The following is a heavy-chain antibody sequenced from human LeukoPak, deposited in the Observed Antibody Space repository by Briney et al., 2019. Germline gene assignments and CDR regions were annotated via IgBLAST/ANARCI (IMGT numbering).Heavy chain of an antibody. CDR1: GFSFSDHY. V-gene: IGHV3-11*03. J-gene: IGHJ4*02. D-gene: IGHD3-10*01. CDR2: IRSSGYYT. Sequence: TGGSLRLSCAASGFSFSDHYMIWIRQAPGKGLEWVSYIRSSGYYTDYADSVKGRFTISRDNAKNSLYLQMNSLRAEDTAVYYCARTTGYASGPFDYWGQGTLVTVFS. CDR3: ARTTGYASGPFDY.